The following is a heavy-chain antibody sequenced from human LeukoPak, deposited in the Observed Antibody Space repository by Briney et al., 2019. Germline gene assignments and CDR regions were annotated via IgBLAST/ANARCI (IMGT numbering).Heavy chain of an antibody. Sequence: PGGSLRLSCAASGFTFSSYRMSWVRQAPGKGLEWVANIKQDGSEKYYVDSVKGRFTISRDNAKNSLYLQMNSLRAEDTAVYYCARVRSQKMVYADYLDYWGQGTLVTVSS. V-gene: IGHV3-7*01. CDR3: ARVRSQKMVYADYLDY. CDR2: IKQDGSEK. J-gene: IGHJ4*02. CDR1: GFTFSSYR. D-gene: IGHD2-8*01.